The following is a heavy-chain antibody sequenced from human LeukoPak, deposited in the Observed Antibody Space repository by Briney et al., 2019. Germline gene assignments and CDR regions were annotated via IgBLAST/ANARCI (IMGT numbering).Heavy chain of an antibody. CDR2: ISYDGTNK. Sequence: GKSLRLSCTASGFTFSSYGFHWVRQAPGEGLEWVALISYDGTNKYYADSVKGRFTVSRDNSKNTLFLQMNSLRSEDAAVYYCARAPNGVYCTSSSCHLDYWGQGTLVTVSS. CDR3: ARAPNGVYCTSSSCHLDY. J-gene: IGHJ4*02. CDR1: GFTFSSYG. V-gene: IGHV3-30-3*01. D-gene: IGHD2-2*01.